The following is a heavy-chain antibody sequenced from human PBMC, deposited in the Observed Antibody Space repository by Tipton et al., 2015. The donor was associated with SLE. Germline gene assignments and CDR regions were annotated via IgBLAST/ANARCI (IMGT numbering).Heavy chain of an antibody. J-gene: IGHJ4*02. D-gene: IGHD3-16*02. Sequence: TLSLTCTVSGGSFSNGGYFWSWIRQPPGKGLEWIGYISYSGNTYYNPSLKSRVIMSVDTSKSQFSLRLSSVTAADTAVYYCARTQYTFGGVVAPFDYWGQGTLVTVSS. V-gene: IGHV4-31*03. CDR2: ISYSGNT. CDR3: ARTQYTFGGVVAPFDY. CDR1: GGSFSNGGYF.